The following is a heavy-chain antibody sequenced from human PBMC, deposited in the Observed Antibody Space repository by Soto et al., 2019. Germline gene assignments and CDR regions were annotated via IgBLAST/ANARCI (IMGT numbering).Heavy chain of an antibody. J-gene: IGHJ4*02. D-gene: IGHD4-17*01. V-gene: IGHV3-9*02. Sequence: GVSLRLSCVASGFTADDYAMHWVRQAPGKGLEWVSGISSNSDTIDYADSVKGRFTISRDNAKNSLFLQMNSLRPEDTALYYCAKDMKWGGMTTIHYFDSWGQGTLVTVSS. CDR2: ISSNSDTI. CDR3: AKDMKWGGMTTIHYFDS. CDR1: GFTADDYA.